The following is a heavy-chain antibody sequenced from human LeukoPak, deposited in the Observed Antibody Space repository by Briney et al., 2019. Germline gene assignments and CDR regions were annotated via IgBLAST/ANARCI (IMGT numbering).Heavy chain of an antibody. CDR2: SYSGNTT. Sequence: GGSLRLSCAASGFPFSTYWITWVRQAPGKGLEWVAISYSGNTTYCADSVRGRFTISRDKSKNRLHLQMNSLRAEDTAVYYCATYSSGRRGYYFDSWGQGTLVTVSS. J-gene: IGHJ4*02. CDR1: GFPFSTYW. D-gene: IGHD6-19*01. V-gene: IGHV3-66*01. CDR3: ATYSSGRRGYYFDS.